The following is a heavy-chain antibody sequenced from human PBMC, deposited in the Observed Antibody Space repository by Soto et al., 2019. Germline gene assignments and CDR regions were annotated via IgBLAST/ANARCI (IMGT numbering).Heavy chain of an antibody. CDR2: INPNSGGT. D-gene: IGHD2-2*01. Sequence: GASVKVSCKASGYTFTGYYMHWVRQAPGQGLEWMGWINPNSGGTNYAQKFQGWVTMTRDTSISTAYMELSRLRSDDTAVYYCARGFQVVPAGPYYSYYGMDVWGQGTTVTVSS. V-gene: IGHV1-2*04. CDR1: GYTFTGYY. J-gene: IGHJ6*02. CDR3: ARGFQVVPAGPYYSYYGMDV.